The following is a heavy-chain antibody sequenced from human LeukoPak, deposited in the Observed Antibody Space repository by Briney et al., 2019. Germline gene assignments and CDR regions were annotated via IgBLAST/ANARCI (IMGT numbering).Heavy chain of an antibody. V-gene: IGHV3-23*01. CDR3: AKVDKVGEGYY. Sequence: PGGSLRLSXAASGFTFSSYAMSWVRQTPGKGLEWLSAISGSGGSTYYADSVKGRFTISRDNSKNTLYLQMNSLRAEDTAVYYCAKVDKVGEGYYWGQGTLVTVSS. CDR2: ISGSGGST. D-gene: IGHD2-15*01. J-gene: IGHJ4*02. CDR1: GFTFSSYA.